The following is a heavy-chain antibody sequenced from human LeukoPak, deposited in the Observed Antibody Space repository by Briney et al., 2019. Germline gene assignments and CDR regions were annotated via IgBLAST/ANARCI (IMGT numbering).Heavy chain of an antibody. V-gene: IGHV4-59*01. CDR3: ARGYHYYDSSGFDY. D-gene: IGHD3-22*01. J-gene: IGHJ4*02. CDR2: IYYSGST. Sequence: SETLSLTCTVSGGSISSYYWSWIRQPPGKGLEWIGYIYYSGSTNYNPSLKSRVTISVDTSKNQFSLKLSSVTAADTAVYYCARGYHYYDSSGFDYWGQGTLVTASS. CDR1: GGSISSYY.